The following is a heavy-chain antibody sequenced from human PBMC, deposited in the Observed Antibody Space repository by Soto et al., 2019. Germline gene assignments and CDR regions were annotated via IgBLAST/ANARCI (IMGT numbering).Heavy chain of an antibody. CDR2: IGGSGTTV. Sequence: PGGSLRLSCTASGFTFSDYYMTWIRRAPGKGLECLSYIGGSGTTVHYADSVKGRFTISRDNAKNSLFLQMDGLRAEDTAVYYCARTTWELGVRFDYWGQGAQVTVS. V-gene: IGHV3-11*01. CDR3: ARTTWELGVRFDY. J-gene: IGHJ4*02. CDR1: GFTFSDYY. D-gene: IGHD1-1*01.